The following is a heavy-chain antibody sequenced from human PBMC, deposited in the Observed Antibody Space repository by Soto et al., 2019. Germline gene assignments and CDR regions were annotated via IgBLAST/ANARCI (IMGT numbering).Heavy chain of an antibody. CDR2: INPNSGGT. Sequence: ASVKVSCKASGYTFTGYYMHWLRQPPGQGLECMGWINPNSGGTNYAQKFQGRVTMTRDTSISTAYMELSRLRSDDTAVYYCARGRLERRYFDCFHEPHNWFDPWGQGTLVTVSS. CDR1: GYTFTGYY. J-gene: IGHJ5*02. CDR3: ARGRLERRYFDCFHEPHNWFDP. V-gene: IGHV1-2*02. D-gene: IGHD3-9*01.